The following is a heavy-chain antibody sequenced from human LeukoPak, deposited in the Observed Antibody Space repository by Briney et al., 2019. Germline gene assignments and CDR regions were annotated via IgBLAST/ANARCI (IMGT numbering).Heavy chain of an antibody. D-gene: IGHD6-19*01. V-gene: IGHV4-30-4*07. Sequence: SETLLLTCAFPVYPISSRVYSWSWITQPPVKGLERRGHIYYSGSTYYNPSLNSRVTISVDTSKIQFSMKRSSVTAADTAVYYCARGGWYDYYYYMDVWGKGTTVTVSS. J-gene: IGHJ6*03. CDR1: VYPISSRVYS. CDR3: ARGGWYDYYYYMDV. CDR2: IYYSGST.